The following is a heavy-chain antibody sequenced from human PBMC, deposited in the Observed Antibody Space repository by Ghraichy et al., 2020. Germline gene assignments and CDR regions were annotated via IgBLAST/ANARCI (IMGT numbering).Heavy chain of an antibody. CDR2: IKQDGSEK. Sequence: GESLNISCAASGFTFSSYWMSWVRQAPGKGLEWVANIKQDGSEKYYVDSVKGRFTISRDNAKNSLYLQMNSLRAEDTAVYYCARERVLLWFREGMDVWGQGTTVTVSS. CDR3: ARERVLLWFREGMDV. V-gene: IGHV3-7*01. J-gene: IGHJ6*02. D-gene: IGHD3-10*01. CDR1: GFTFSSYW.